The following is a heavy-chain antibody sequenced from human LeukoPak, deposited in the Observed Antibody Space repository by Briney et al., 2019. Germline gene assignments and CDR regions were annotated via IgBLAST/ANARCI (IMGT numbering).Heavy chain of an antibody. CDR2: IYPDDSDT. CDR1: GYSFYTYW. D-gene: IGHD3-10*01. V-gene: IGHV5-51*01. J-gene: IGHJ4*02. CDR3: ERQSLGEFKY. Sequence: GESLKISCKGSGYSFYTYWIAWVRQMPGKGLEWMGIIYPDDSDTRYSPSFQGQVTLSADKSIDTAYLQWRSLKASDTGMYYCERQSLGEFKYWGQGTLVTVSS.